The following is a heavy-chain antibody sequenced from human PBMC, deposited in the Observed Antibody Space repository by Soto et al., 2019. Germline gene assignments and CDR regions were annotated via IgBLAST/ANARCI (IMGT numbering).Heavy chain of an antibody. CDR1: GGSISSDY. CDR2: IYYRGTT. Sequence: PSETLSLTCTVSGGSISSDYWSWIRQPPGKGLEWIGYIYYRGTTNYNPSLKSRVAISVDTSKNQFSLKLSSVTAADTAVYYCARAIFGVIVTGNYYYYGMDVWGQGTTVTV. J-gene: IGHJ6*02. D-gene: IGHD3-3*01. V-gene: IGHV4-59*01. CDR3: ARAIFGVIVTGNYYYYGMDV.